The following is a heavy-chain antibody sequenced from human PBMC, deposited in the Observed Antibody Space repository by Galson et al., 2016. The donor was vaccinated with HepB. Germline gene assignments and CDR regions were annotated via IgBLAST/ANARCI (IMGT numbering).Heavy chain of an antibody. J-gene: IGHJ4*02. CDR1: GYSFTPYR. Sequence: QSGADVKKPGESLRISCKTSGYSFTPYRIAWVRQMPGKGLEWMATIDPSDSTTHYSPSLQGHATISVDTSINTAYLQWNSLKASDTAMYFCARLGGGYWGQGTLVTVSS. CDR3: ARLGGGY. V-gene: IGHV5-10-1*01. CDR2: IDPSDSTT. D-gene: IGHD1-26*01.